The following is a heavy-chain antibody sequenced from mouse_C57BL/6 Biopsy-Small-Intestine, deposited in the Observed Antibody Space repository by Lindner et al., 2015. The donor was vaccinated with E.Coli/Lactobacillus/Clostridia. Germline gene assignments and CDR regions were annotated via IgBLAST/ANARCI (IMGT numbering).Heavy chain of an antibody. D-gene: IGHD1-1*02. CDR2: IAPYFGTT. V-gene: IGHV1-81*01. J-gene: IGHJ1*01. Sequence: SVKVSCKASGGSFTSFAFSWVRQVPGQGLEWMGVIAPYFGTTHYAQKFQGRVTITAESATSTVNMELSSLRSDDTAVYFCVRDSAMPRVVVAAPLDVWGQGTTVTVSS. CDR1: GGSFTSFA. CDR3: VRDSAMPRVVVAAPLDV.